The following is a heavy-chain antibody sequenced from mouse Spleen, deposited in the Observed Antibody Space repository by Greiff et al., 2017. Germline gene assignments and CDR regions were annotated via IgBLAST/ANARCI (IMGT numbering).Heavy chain of an antibody. V-gene: IGHV1-80*01. D-gene: IGHD2-3*01. CDR3: ARWVLPWGLDY. Sequence: VQLQQSGAELVKPGASVKISCKASGYAFSSYWMNWVKQRPGKGLEWIGQIYPGDGDTNYNGKFKGKATLTADKSSSTAYMQLSSLTSEDSAVYFCARWVLPWGLDYWGQGTTLTVSS. CDR2: IYPGDGDT. J-gene: IGHJ2*01. CDR1: GYAFSSYW.